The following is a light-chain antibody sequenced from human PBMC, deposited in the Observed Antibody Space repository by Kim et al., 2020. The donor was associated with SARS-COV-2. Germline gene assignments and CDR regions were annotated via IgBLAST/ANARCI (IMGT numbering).Light chain of an antibody. CDR3: QQDGSSVYT. Sequence: EGAHPSSRAEQSVSSSDLAGYQQSPGQAPLLHSYGASGRATGIPDRVSGSGSGTDFTLTSSRLEPEDFAVYYWQQDGSSVYTFGQGTKLEI. CDR1: QSVSSSD. J-gene: IGKJ2*01. CDR2: GAS. V-gene: IGKV3-20*01.